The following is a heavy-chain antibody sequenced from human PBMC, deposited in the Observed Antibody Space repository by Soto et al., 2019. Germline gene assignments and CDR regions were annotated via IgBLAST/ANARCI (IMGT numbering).Heavy chain of an antibody. Sequence: ASVKVSCKASGYTFTSYAMHWVRQAPGQRLEWMGWINAGNGNTKYSQKFQGRVTITRDTSASTAYMELSSLRSEDTAVYYCARELEGCSGGSCDQKAFDYWGQGTLVTVSS. V-gene: IGHV1-3*01. CDR2: INAGNGNT. CDR3: ARELEGCSGGSCDQKAFDY. D-gene: IGHD2-15*01. J-gene: IGHJ4*02. CDR1: GYTFTSYA.